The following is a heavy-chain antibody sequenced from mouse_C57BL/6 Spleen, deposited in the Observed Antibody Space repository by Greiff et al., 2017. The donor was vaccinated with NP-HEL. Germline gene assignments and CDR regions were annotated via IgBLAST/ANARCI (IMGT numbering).Heavy chain of an antibody. CDR2: IYPGSGNT. J-gene: IGHJ2*01. CDR1: GYSFTSYY. CDR3: ARGDGYYCFDY. Sequence: VQLQQSGPELVKPGASVKISCKASGYSFTSYYIHWVKQRPGQGLEWIGWIYPGSGNTKYNEKFKGKATLTADTSSSTAYMQLSSLTSEDSAVYYCARGDGYYCFDYWGQGTTLTVSS. D-gene: IGHD2-3*01. V-gene: IGHV1-66*01.